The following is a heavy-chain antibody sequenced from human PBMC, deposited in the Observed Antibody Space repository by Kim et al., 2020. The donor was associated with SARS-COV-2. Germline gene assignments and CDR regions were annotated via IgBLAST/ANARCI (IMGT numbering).Heavy chain of an antibody. J-gene: IGHJ4*02. CDR1: GFTFSSYA. CDR2: ISGSGERT. V-gene: IGHV3-23*01. CDR3: AKAIGYCSRTSCYVYFDY. D-gene: IGHD2-2*01. Sequence: GGSLRLSCAASGFTFSSYAMIWVRQAPGKGLEWVSSISGSGERTFYGDSVKGRFTISRDNSKNTVYLQMNSLRADDTAQYYCAKAIGYCSRTSCYVYFDYWGQGTLVTVSS.